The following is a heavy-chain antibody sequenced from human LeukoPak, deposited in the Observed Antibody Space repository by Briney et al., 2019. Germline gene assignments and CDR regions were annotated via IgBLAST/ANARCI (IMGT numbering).Heavy chain of an antibody. CDR3: ARDKMVRGVIPNYYYYGMDV. CDR2: INPSGGST. D-gene: IGHD3-10*01. CDR1: GYTFTSYY. V-gene: IGHV1-46*01. J-gene: IGHJ6*02. Sequence: GASVKVSCKASGYTFTSYYMHWVRQAPGQGLEWMGIINPSGGSTSYAQKFQGRVTMTRDTSTSTVYMELRSLRSDDTAVYYCARDKMVRGVIPNYYYYGMDVWGQGTTVTVSS.